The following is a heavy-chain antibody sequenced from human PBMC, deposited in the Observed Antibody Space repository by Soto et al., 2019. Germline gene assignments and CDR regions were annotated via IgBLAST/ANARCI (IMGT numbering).Heavy chain of an antibody. CDR1: GYTFSGYS. J-gene: IGHJ6*02. V-gene: IGHV1-18*04. CDR2: ISGYNGNT. Sequence: ASVKVSCKASGYTFSGYSITWVRHAPGQGLEWMGRISGYNGNTNYARTLRGRLTLTTDTSTSTAYMELRSLTSDDTAVYYCARDVFCGGAPACPDMDVWGQGTTVTVSS. CDR3: ARDVFCGGAPACPDMDV. D-gene: IGHD2-21*01.